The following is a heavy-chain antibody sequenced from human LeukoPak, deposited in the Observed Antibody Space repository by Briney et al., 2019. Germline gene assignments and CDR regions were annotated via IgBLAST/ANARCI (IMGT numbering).Heavy chain of an antibody. Sequence: GGSLRLYCAASGFTFSSYGMLWVHQAPGKGLDWAAVIWYDGSNKYYADSVKGRFTISRDNSKNTLNLQMNSPRAEDTAVYYCARDRVAVAGVFDYWGQGTLVTVSS. CDR1: GFTFSSYG. CDR2: IWYDGSNK. D-gene: IGHD6-19*01. J-gene: IGHJ4*02. V-gene: IGHV3-33*01. CDR3: ARDRVAVAGVFDY.